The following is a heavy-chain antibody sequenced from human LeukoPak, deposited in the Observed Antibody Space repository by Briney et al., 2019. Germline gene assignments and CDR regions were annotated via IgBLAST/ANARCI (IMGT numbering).Heavy chain of an antibody. CDR3: ARGKWELLVDY. CDR2: IYYSGST. J-gene: IGHJ4*02. V-gene: IGHV4-30-4*01. CDR1: GGSLSSGDYY. Sequence: SETLSLTCTLSGGSLSSGDYYWSWIRQPPGGGLEWIGYIYYSGSTYYNPSLKSRVTISVDTSKNQFSLKLSSVTAADTAVYYCARGKWELLVDYWGQGTLVTVSS. D-gene: IGHD1-26*01.